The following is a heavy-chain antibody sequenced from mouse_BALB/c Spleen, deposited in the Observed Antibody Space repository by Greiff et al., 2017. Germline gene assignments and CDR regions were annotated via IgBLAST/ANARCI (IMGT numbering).Heavy chain of an antibody. D-gene: IGHD2-4*01. CDR3: ARWDYDYDGWYFDV. Sequence: DVHLVESGGGLVQPGGSRKLSCAASGFTFSSFGMHWVRQAPEKGLEWVAYISSGSSTIYYADTVKGRFTISRDNPKNTLFLQMTSLRSEDTAMYYCARWDYDYDGWYFDVWGAGTTVTVSS. V-gene: IGHV5-17*02. J-gene: IGHJ1*01. CDR1: GFTFSSFG. CDR2: ISSGSSTI.